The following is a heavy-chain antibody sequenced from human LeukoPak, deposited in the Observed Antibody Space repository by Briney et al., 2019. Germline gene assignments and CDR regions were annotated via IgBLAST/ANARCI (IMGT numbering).Heavy chain of an antibody. J-gene: IGHJ5*01. Sequence: SETLSLTCTVSGGSISSGGYFWGWIRQPPGQGLEWIGSIYNRGSTYYNPSLKSRVTMSVDTSKNQFSLKLSSVTAADTAVYHCASRSGVRGVIGGFDSWGQGTVVTVSS. D-gene: IGHD3-10*01. CDR1: GGSISSGGYF. CDR3: ASRSGVRGVIGGFDS. CDR2: IYNRGST. V-gene: IGHV4-39*07.